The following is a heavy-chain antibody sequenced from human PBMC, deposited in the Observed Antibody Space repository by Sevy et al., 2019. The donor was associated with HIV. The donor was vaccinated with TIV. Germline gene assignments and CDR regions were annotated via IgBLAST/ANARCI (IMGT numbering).Heavy chain of an antibody. CDR2: ISTDSGYI. CDR1: GFTFSSYS. V-gene: IGHV3-21*01. CDR3: ASLPNNYYDSSGSSGDDAFDI. D-gene: IGHD3-22*01. J-gene: IGHJ3*02. Sequence: GGSLRLSCAASGFTFSSYSMNWVRQAPGKGLEWVSSISTDSGYIYYADSVKGRFTISRDNAKNTLYLQMNSLRAEDTAVYYCASLPNNYYDSSGSSGDDAFDIWGQGTMVTVSS.